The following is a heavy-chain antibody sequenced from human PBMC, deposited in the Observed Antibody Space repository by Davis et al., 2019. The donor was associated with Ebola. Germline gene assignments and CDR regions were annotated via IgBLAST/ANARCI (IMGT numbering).Heavy chain of an antibody. V-gene: IGHV3-7*03. J-gene: IGHJ5*02. CDR3: ARDIAVAGNWFDP. Sequence: GGSLRLSCAASGFDFGTYWMSWVRQAPGKGLEWVASIRSDGSQKNYLDSVKGRFTISRDNSKNTLYLQMNSLRAEDTAVYYCARDIAVAGNWFDPWGQGTLVTVSS. CDR1: GFDFGTYW. CDR2: IRSDGSQK. D-gene: IGHD6-19*01.